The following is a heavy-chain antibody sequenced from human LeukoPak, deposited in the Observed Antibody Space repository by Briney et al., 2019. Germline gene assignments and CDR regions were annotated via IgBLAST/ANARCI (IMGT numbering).Heavy chain of an antibody. CDR1: GFTFSSYS. V-gene: IGHV3-48*04. Sequence: GGSLRLSCAASGFTFSSYSMNWVRQAPGKGLEWVSYISISSSTIYYADSVKGRFTISGDNAKNTLYLQMNSLRAEDTAVYYCPRAAPYSSGWYGDWFDPWGQGTLVTVSS. D-gene: IGHD6-19*01. CDR3: PRAAPYSSGWYGDWFDP. J-gene: IGHJ5*02. CDR2: ISISSSTI.